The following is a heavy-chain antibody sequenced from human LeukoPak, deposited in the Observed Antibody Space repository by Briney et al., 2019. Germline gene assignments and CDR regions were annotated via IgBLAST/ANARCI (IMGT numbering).Heavy chain of an antibody. Sequence: GASVKVSCKASGYTFTSHVINWVRQAPGQGLEWMGWINTNTGNPTYAQGFTGRFVFSLDTSVSTAYLQISSLKAEDTAVYYCARDADYDFWSGFTGGQYYYYMDVWGKGTTVTVSS. CDR2: INTNTGNP. D-gene: IGHD3-3*01. CDR1: GYTFTSHV. V-gene: IGHV7-4-1*02. J-gene: IGHJ6*03. CDR3: ARDADYDFWSGFTGGQYYYYMDV.